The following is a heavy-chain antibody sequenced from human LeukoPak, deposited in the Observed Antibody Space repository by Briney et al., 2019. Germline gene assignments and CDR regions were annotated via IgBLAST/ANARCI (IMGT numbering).Heavy chain of an antibody. CDR1: GGTFSSYA. Sequence: GASVKVSCTASGGTFSSYAISWVRQAPGQGLEWMGGIIPIFGTANYAQKFQGRVTITADESTSTAYMELSSLRSEDTAVYYCARDSTHYYPDAFDIWGQGTMVTVSS. CDR2: IIPIFGTA. CDR3: ARDSTHYYPDAFDI. D-gene: IGHD3-22*01. J-gene: IGHJ3*02. V-gene: IGHV1-69*13.